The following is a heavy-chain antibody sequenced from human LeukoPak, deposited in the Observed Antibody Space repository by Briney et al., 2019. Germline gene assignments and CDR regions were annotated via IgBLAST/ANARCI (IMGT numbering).Heavy chain of an antibody. CDR1: GFTFSSYA. CDR2: ISGSGGST. J-gene: IGHJ4*02. CDR3: ARDLNRGLKASPSGYSYGYEEDYFDY. D-gene: IGHD5-18*01. V-gene: IGHV3-23*01. Sequence: GGSLRLSCAASGFTFSSYAMSWVRQAPGKGLGWVSAISGSGGSTYYADSVKGRFTISRDNAKNSLYLQMNSLRAEDTAVYYCARDLNRGLKASPSGYSYGYEEDYFDYWGQGTLVTVSS.